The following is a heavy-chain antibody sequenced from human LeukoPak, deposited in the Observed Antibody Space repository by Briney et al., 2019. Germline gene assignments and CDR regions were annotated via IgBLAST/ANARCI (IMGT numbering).Heavy chain of an antibody. CDR2: IYSGGST. Sequence: PGGSLRLSCAASEFSFASNYMTWVRQAPGKGLEWVSLIYSGGSTYYADSVMGRFTISRDNSKNTLYLQMNSLRAEDTAVYYWARGPSGYHNTGGQGTLVTVSS. D-gene: IGHD5-12*01. J-gene: IGHJ4*02. CDR1: EFSFASNY. V-gene: IGHV3-66*01. CDR3: ARGPSGYHNT.